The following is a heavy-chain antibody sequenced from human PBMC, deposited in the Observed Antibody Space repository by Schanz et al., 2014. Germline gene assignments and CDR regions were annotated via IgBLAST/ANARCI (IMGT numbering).Heavy chain of an antibody. CDR3: ARHGGYYDVLNSFDI. J-gene: IGHJ5*02. D-gene: IGHD3-16*01. CDR2: VYFSGTT. Sequence: QLQLQESGPGLVKPSETLSLTCTVSGGSISSGESYWGWIRQSPEEGLQYIGSVYFSGTTAYSPSLKGRVTISVDPSKNQFSLMLTSVPAADTAVYFCARHGGYYDVLNSFDIWGQGTLVTVSS. CDR1: GGSISSGESY. V-gene: IGHV4-39*01.